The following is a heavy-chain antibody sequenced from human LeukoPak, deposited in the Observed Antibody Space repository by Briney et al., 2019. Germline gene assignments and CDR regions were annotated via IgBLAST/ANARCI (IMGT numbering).Heavy chain of an antibody. Sequence: SETLSLTCAVYGGSFSGYYWSWIRQPPGKGLEWIGEINHSGSTNYNPSLKSRVTISVDKSKNQFSLKLSSVTAADTAVYYCARGGPIRAVAGPQGDYWGQGTLVTVSS. CDR3: ARGGPIRAVAGPQGDY. CDR1: GGSFSGYY. J-gene: IGHJ4*02. D-gene: IGHD6-19*01. CDR2: INHSGST. V-gene: IGHV4-34*01.